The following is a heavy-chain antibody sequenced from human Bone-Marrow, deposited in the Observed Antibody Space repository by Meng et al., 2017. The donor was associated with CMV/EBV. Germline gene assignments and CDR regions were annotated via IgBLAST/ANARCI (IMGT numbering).Heavy chain of an antibody. CDR1: GCTFSSYW. CDR3: ATRDRELTALSGLYYYYAMDV. Sequence: GESLKISCAASGCTFSSYWMSWVRQAPGTGLEWVASIRYDESNKYYADSVRGRFTISRENSKNTLYLQMNNLRAEDTALYYCATRDRELTALSGLYYYYAMDVWGQGTSVTVSS. J-gene: IGHJ6*02. V-gene: IGHV3-30*02. CDR2: IRYDESNK. D-gene: IGHD2-15*01.